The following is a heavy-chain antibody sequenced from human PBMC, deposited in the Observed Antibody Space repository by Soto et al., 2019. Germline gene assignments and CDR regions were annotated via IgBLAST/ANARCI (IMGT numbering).Heavy chain of an antibody. D-gene: IGHD3-3*01. CDR3: ARGPGPYSYYDFWSGYYTGYYYYGMDV. V-gene: IGHV1-8*01. CDR1: GYTFTSYD. CDR2: MNPNSGNT. Sequence: EASVKVSCKASGYTFTSYDINWVRQATGQGLEWMGWMNPNSGNTGYAQKFQGRVTMTRNTSISTAYMELSSLRSEDTAVYYCARGPGPYSYYDFWSGYYTGYYYYGMDVWGQGTTVTVSS. J-gene: IGHJ6*02.